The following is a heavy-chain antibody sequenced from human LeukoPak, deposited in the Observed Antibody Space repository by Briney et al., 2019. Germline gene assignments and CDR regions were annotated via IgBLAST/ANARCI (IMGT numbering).Heavy chain of an antibody. Sequence: GGSLRLSCAAYGWTFSSYAMNWVRQAPGKGLEWVSGISGSGGSTYYADSVKGRFTISRDNSKNTLSLQMNNLRADDTALYYCAKGTGINHFHRFAPWGQGTLVTVSS. CDR1: GWTFSSYA. V-gene: IGHV3-23*01. CDR3: AKGTGINHFHRFAP. J-gene: IGHJ5*02. D-gene: IGHD3/OR15-3a*01. CDR2: ISGSGGST.